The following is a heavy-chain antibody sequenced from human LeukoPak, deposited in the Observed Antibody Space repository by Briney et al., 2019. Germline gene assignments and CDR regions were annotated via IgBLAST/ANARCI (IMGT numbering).Heavy chain of an antibody. V-gene: IGHV3-21*01. CDR1: GFTFSSYS. CDR2: ISSSSSYI. Sequence: GGSLRLSCAASGFTFSSYSMNWVRQAPGKGLEWVSSISSSSSYIYYADSVKGRFTISRDNAKNSLYLQMYSLRAEDTAVYYCARDFEQQLVPSFDYWGQGTLVTVSS. D-gene: IGHD6-13*01. CDR3: ARDFEQQLVPSFDY. J-gene: IGHJ4*02.